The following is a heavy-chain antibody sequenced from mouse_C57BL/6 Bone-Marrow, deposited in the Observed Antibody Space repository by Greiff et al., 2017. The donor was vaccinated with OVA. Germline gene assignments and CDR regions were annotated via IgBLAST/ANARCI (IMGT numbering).Heavy chain of an antibody. D-gene: IGHD4-1*01. J-gene: IGHJ1*03. CDR2: IYPRSGNT. V-gene: IGHV1-81*01. Sequence: VQLQQSGAELARPGASVKLSCKASGYTFTSYGISWVKQRTGQGLEWIGEIYPRSGNTYYNEKFKGKATLTADKSSSTAYMELRSLTSEDSAVYVWARCWDEERYFDVGGTGTTVTVSS. CDR3: ARCWDEERYFDV. CDR1: GYTFTSYG.